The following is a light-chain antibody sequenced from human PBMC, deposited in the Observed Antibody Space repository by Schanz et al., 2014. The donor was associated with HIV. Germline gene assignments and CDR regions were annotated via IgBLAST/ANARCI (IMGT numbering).Light chain of an antibody. CDR3: CSYTTTSTYV. V-gene: IGLV2-14*01. J-gene: IGLJ1*01. CDR2: DVA. CDR1: SSDVGGYDF. Sequence: QSALTQPASVSGSPGQSITISCTGTSSDVGGYDFVSWFQQYPGKAPKLMIYDVAKRPSGISNRFSGSKSGNTASLTIFGLQAEDESDYYCCSYTTTSTYVFGAGTKLTVL.